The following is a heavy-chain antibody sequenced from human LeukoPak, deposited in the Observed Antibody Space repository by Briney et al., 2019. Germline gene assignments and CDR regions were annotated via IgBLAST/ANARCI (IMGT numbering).Heavy chain of an antibody. D-gene: IGHD3-10*01. CDR3: ARGLVRGVIISPPYFDY. J-gene: IGHJ4*02. V-gene: IGHV4-38-2*02. CDR1: GYSISSGYY. CDR2: IYHSGST. Sequence: SETLSLTCTVSGYSISSGYYRGWIRQPPGKGLEWIGSIYHSGSTYYNPSLKSRVTISVDTSKNQFSLKLSSMTAADTAVYYCARGLVRGVIISPPYFDYWGQGTLVTVSS.